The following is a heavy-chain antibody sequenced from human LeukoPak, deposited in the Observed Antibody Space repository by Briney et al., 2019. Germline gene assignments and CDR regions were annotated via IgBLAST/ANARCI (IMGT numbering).Heavy chain of an antibody. CDR3: ARGYTYGHGAMFDY. J-gene: IGHJ4*02. CDR2: VYTSGST. Sequence: SETLSLTCTVSGGSISSDSYYWTWIRQPAGKGLEWIGRVYTSGSTDYNPSLKSRVSISLDTSKNQFSLKLSSVTAADTAVYYCARGYTYGHGAMFDYWSQGTLVTVSP. D-gene: IGHD5-18*01. V-gene: IGHV4-61*02. CDR1: GGSISSDSYY.